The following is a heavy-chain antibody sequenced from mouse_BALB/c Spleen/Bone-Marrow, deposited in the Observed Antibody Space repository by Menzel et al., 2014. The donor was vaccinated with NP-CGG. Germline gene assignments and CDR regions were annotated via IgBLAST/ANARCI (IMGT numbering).Heavy chain of an antibody. D-gene: IGHD2-3*01. Sequence: QVQLQQPGAELVKPGASVKLSCKASGYTFTSYYMYWVKQRPGQGLEWIGEINPSNGGTNFNEKFKSKATLIVDKSSSTAHMQLSSLTSEDSAVYYCTRSDGYYVPHWYFDVWGAGTTVTVSS. CDR3: TRSDGYYVPHWYFDV. CDR2: INPSNGGT. J-gene: IGHJ1*01. V-gene: IGHV1S81*02. CDR1: GYTFTSYY.